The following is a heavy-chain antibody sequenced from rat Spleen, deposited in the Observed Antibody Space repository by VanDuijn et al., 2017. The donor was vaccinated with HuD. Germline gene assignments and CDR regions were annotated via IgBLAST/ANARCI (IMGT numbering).Heavy chain of an antibody. CDR1: GFNFNNYW. D-gene: IGHD1-4*01. V-gene: IGHV4-2*01. CDR3: VREDAGINY. J-gene: IGHJ2*01. CDR2: INKDSSII. Sequence: EVKLVESGGGLVQPGRSFKLSCAASGFNFNNYWMGWVRQAPGKGLEWIGEINKDSSIIKFSPSLKEQFTISRDNARDTLYLQKGKLGSEDTAIYDCVREDAGINYWGQGVTVTVSS.